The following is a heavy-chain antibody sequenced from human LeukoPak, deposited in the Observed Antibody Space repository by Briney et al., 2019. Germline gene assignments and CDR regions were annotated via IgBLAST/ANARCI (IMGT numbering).Heavy chain of an antibody. CDR1: GGSIGSGPYY. V-gene: IGHV4-39*01. CDR3: ARRDDSSGYHKIFDY. D-gene: IGHD3-22*01. J-gene: IGHJ4*02. CDR2: IYYGENT. Sequence: SETLSLTCTVSGGSIGSGPYYWGWIRQPPGKGLKWIGNIYYGENTYYNPSLKSRVTTSIDTSKNQFYLKLSSLTAADTAVYYCARRDDSSGYHKIFDYWGPGTLVTVSS.